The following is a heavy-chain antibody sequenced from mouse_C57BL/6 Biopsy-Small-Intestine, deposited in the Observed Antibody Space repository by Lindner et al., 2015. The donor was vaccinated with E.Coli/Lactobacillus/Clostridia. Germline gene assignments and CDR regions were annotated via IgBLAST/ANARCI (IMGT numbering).Heavy chain of an antibody. CDR1: GYTFTSHD. J-gene: IGHJ1*03. D-gene: IGHD2-4*01. Sequence: VQLQESGPDLVKPGASVKSSCKASGYTFTSHDINWVKQRPGQGLEWIGWIYPREGSTKYNEKFKGKATLTVDTSSSTANMELHSLTSEDSAVYFCARWTYDYDEGWYFDVWGTGTTVTVSS. CDR3: ARWTYDYDEGWYFDV. V-gene: IGHV1-85*01. CDR2: IYPREGST.